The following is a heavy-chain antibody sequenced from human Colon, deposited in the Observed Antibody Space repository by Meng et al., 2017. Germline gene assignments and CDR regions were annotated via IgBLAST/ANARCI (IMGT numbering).Heavy chain of an antibody. CDR1: GGSIRDYH. J-gene: IGHJ4*02. CDR3: VRGARTSSRSFLVY. V-gene: IGHV4-59*01. Sequence: SETLSLTCTVSGGSIRDYHWTWIRQAPGKGLEWIGYISYSESTNYNPSLKSRVTMSVETSNNQFSLKLSYVTAADTAVYYCVRGARTSSRSFLVYWGQGILVTVSS. CDR2: ISYSEST. D-gene: IGHD6-6*01.